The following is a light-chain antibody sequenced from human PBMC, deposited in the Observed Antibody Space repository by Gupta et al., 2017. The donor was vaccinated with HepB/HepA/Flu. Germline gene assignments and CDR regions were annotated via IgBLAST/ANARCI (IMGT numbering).Light chain of an antibody. J-gene: IGKJ4*01. CDR3: QVIVGCSHFT. CDR1: QRISTF. Sequence: DIQMTQSPSSLCASVGDRVTINCRSSQRISTFLNWYQHKSWKAPKLLIYASSQLQTGVPSRFNGSGYGTNLTLTMSSRQREDLAPYYCQVIVGCSHFTFGGGTQVEI. CDR2: ASS. V-gene: IGKV1-39*01.